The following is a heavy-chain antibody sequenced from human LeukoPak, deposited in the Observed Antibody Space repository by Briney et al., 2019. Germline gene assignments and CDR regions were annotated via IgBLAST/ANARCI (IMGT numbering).Heavy chain of an antibody. J-gene: IGHJ4*02. V-gene: IGHV3-33*01. CDR2: IWYDGSNK. CDR3: ARDDSSGYYFGPFDY. Sequence: QAGGSLRLSCAASGFTFSSYGMHWVRQAPGKGLEWVAAIWYDGSNKYYADSVKGRFTISRDNSKNTLYVQMNSLRAEETAVYYCARDDSSGYYFGPFDYWGQGTLVTVSS. D-gene: IGHD3-22*01. CDR1: GFTFSSYG.